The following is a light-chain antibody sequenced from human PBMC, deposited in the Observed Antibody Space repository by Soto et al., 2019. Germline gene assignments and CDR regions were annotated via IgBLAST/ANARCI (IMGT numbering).Light chain of an antibody. Sequence: EIVLTQAPGTLSFSPEERATLYCSASQSVRSNYLAWYQQKSGQAPRLLIYGASSRATGIPDRFSGTGSGTDFTLNISRLEAGDFAVYLCEQYGGSPYTFGKETKLQIK. J-gene: IGKJ2*01. CDR2: GAS. CDR1: QSVRSNY. CDR3: EQYGGSPYT. V-gene: IGKV3-20*01.